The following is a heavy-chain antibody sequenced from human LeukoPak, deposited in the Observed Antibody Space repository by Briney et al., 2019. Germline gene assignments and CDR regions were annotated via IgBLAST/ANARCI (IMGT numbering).Heavy chain of an antibody. V-gene: IGHV1-69*13. CDR1: GGTFSSYA. D-gene: IGHD3-9*01. CDR3: ARGEEYYDILTGYYTDYYYGMDV. Sequence: ASVKVSCKASGGTFSSYAISWVRQAPGQGLEWMGGIIPIFGTANYAQKFQGRATVTADESTSTAYMELSSLRSEDTAVYYCARGEEYYDILTGYYTDYYYGMDVWGQGTTVTVSS. CDR2: IIPIFGTA. J-gene: IGHJ6*02.